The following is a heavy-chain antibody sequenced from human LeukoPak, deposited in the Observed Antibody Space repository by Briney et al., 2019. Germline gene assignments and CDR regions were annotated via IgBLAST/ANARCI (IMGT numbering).Heavy chain of an antibody. Sequence: SQTLSLTCVISGDSISSNTASWNWIRQSPSRGLEWLGRTYYMSRWYDDYADSVRSRITINPDTSKNEFSLHLTSVTPGDTAMYYCARTSGYSSLAFWGQGTPVTVSS. V-gene: IGHV6-1*01. D-gene: IGHD6-19*01. CDR3: ARTSGYSSLAF. CDR1: GDSISSNTAS. CDR2: TYYMSRWYD. J-gene: IGHJ4*02.